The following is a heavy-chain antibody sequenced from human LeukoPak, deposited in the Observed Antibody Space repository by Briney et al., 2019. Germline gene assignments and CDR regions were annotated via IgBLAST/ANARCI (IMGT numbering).Heavy chain of an antibody. V-gene: IGHV1-18*01. D-gene: IGHD3-22*01. CDR3: ARVGYYDSSGYYYFDY. CDR1: GYTFTSYG. Sequence: ASVKVSCKASGYTFTSYGISWVRQAPGQGLEWMGRISAYNGNTNYAQKLQGRVTMTTDTSTSTAYMELRSLRSDDTAVYYCARVGYYDSSGYYYFDYWGQGTLVTVSS. CDR2: ISAYNGNT. J-gene: IGHJ4*02.